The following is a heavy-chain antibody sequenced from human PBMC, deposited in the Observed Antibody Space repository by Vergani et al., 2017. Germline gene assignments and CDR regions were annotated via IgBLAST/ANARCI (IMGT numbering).Heavy chain of an antibody. J-gene: IGHJ4*02. CDR1: GYSISSGYY. Sequence: QVQLQESGPGLVKPSETLSLTCAVSGYSISSGYYWGWIRQPPGKGLEWIGSIYHSGSTYYNPSLKSRVTISVDTSKNQFSLKLSSVTAADTAVYYCARQVRGSGSYPLDYWGQGTLVTVSS. D-gene: IGHD3-10*01. CDR2: IYHSGST. V-gene: IGHV4-38-2*01. CDR3: ARQVRGSGSYPLDY.